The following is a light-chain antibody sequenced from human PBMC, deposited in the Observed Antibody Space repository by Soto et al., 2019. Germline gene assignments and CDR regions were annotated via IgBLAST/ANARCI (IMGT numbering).Light chain of an antibody. Sequence: EIVMTQSPATLSVSPLERATLSCRASQSFSSNLAWYQQKPGQAPRLLIYGASTRATRIPARFSGSGSGTEFTLTISSLQSEDFAVSYCQHAGTFRPGTKVDIK. CDR3: QHAGT. J-gene: IGKJ3*01. CDR2: GAS. CDR1: QSFSSN. V-gene: IGKV3-15*01.